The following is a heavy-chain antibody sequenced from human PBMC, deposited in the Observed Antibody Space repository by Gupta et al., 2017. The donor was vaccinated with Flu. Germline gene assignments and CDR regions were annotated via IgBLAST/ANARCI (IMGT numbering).Heavy chain of an antibody. V-gene: IGHV1-18*01. CDR1: GYRFTSYG. CDR2: IIFHSGIT. Sequence: VSCKASGYRFTSYGITWVRQAPGQGLEWLGWIIFHSGITAYAQKFQGRFTMTTGTSTSTAYMELTSLRSDDTAVYYCARKSDGFDFWGLGTLVTVSS. D-gene: IGHD2-21*02. J-gene: IGHJ4*02. CDR3: ARKSDGFDF.